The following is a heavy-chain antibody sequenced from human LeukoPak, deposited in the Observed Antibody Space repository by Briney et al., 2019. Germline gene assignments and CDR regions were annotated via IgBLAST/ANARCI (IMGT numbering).Heavy chain of an antibody. CDR2: ISGSAGST. CDR3: AKEWTSMTYFDY. J-gene: IGHJ4*02. V-gene: IGHV3-23*01. Sequence: GGSQRLSCVASGFTFSNYALTWIRQAPGKGLEWVSAISGSAGSTHYADSVKGRFTISRDNSKNTLYLQMNRLRAEDTAVYYCAKEWTSMTYFDYWGQGTLVTVSS. D-gene: IGHD2/OR15-2a*01. CDR1: GFTFSNYA.